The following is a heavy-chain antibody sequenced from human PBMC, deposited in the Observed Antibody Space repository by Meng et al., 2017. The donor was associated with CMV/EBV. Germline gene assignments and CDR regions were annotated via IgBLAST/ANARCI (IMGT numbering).Heavy chain of an antibody. D-gene: IGHD2-2*01. Sequence: GESLKISCAASGFTFSSYEMDWVRRAPGKGLEWVSYISSSGSTIYYADSVKGRFTISRDNAKNSLYLQMNSLRAEDTAVYYCARDLIVVVPAAEAWYYYGMDVWGQGTTVTAP. CDR1: GFTFSSYE. CDR3: ARDLIVVVPAAEAWYYYGMDV. V-gene: IGHV3-48*03. J-gene: IGHJ6*02. CDR2: ISSSGSTI.